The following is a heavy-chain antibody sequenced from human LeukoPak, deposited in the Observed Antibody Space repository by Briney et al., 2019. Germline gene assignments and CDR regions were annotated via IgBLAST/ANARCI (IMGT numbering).Heavy chain of an antibody. Sequence: SETLSLTCTVSGDSISSGDYYWSWIRQPAGKGLEWIGRSSGSTNYNPSLKSRVTISVDTSKNQFSLKLSSETAADTAVYFCARGPYSYDSSGAFDIWGQGTMVTVSS. CDR1: GDSISSGDYY. V-gene: IGHV4-61*02. CDR2: SSGST. D-gene: IGHD3-22*01. CDR3: ARGPYSYDSSGAFDI. J-gene: IGHJ3*02.